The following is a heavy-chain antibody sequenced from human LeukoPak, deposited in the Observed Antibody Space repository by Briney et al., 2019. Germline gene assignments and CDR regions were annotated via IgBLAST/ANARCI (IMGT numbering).Heavy chain of an antibody. Sequence: GASVKLSCKTSGYTFTNYFMHWVRQAPGQGLEWMAAVTPSDGGTNYAQKYQGRITMTRDTSTRTVYMDLSSLKPEDSAVYYCVREGGCSGGSCYRFDPWGQGALVTVSS. J-gene: IGHJ5*02. CDR2: VTPSDGGT. CDR1: GYTFTNYF. CDR3: VREGGCSGGSCYRFDP. D-gene: IGHD2-15*01. V-gene: IGHV1-46*03.